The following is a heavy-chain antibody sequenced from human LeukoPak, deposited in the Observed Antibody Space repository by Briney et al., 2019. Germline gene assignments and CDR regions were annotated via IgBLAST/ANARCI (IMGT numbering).Heavy chain of an antibody. CDR2: IYYSGST. V-gene: IGHV4-59*08. CDR1: GGSISSYY. Sequence: TSETLSLTCTVSGGSISSYYWSWIRQPPGKGLEWFGYIYYSGSTNYNPSLKSRVTISVNTTKNQFSLKLSSVTAADTAVYYCARVDYGDYEDWFDPWGQGTLVTVSS. D-gene: IGHD4-17*01. J-gene: IGHJ5*02. CDR3: ARVDYGDYEDWFDP.